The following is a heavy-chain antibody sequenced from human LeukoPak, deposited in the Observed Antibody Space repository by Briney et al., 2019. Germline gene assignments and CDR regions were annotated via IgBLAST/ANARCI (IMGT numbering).Heavy chain of an antibody. CDR2: IYYSGST. V-gene: IGHV4-59*01. J-gene: IGHJ5*02. CDR3: ARDKIAYDFWSGYPDLPAVWFDP. Sequence: SETLSLTCTVSGGSISSYYWSWIRQPPGKGLEWIGYIYYSGSTNYNPSLKSRVTISVDTSNNQFSLKLSSVTAADTAVYYCARDKIAYDFWSGYPDLPAVWFDPWGQGTLVTVSS. D-gene: IGHD3-3*01. CDR1: GGSISSYY.